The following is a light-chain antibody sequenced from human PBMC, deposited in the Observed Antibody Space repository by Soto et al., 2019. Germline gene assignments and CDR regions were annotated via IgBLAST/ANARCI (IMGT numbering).Light chain of an antibody. V-gene: IGKV2-24*01. CDR2: QIS. CDR1: ESLLHSDGNTY. J-gene: IGKJ1*01. CDR3: MQSSHLRT. Sequence: IVLTQTPLTASVTPGQPASFSCGSSESLLHSDGNTYLSWLHQRPGQPPRLLIYQISKQLSGVPDRFSGSGAGTNFTPKISRVEVEDVGTFFCMQSSHLRTFGQGTKVDIK.